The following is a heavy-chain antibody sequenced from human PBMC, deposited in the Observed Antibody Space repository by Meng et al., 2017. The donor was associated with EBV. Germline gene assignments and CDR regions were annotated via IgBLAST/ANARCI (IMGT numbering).Heavy chain of an antibody. CDR3: ASESGRGYTPDY. V-gene: IGHV1-69*01. CDR2: FLPRLGAP. CDR1: GGPFRYYA. J-gene: IGHJ4*02. Sequence: VQWGQCGAGVEKPGSSVKVSGKASGGPFRYYAISWVRQAPGQGLEWLGGFLPRLGAPNYAQKFHGRVKITADESTSTHYMDLSSLRSEDTAIYYCASESGRGYTPDYWGQGTLVTVSS. D-gene: IGHD3-10*01.